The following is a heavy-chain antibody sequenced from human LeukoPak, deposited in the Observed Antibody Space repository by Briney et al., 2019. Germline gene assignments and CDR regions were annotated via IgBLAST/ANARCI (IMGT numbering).Heavy chain of an antibody. CDR3: ASRGYYYDSSGSPLGY. D-gene: IGHD3-22*01. CDR2: INHSGST. J-gene: IGHJ4*02. Sequence: SETLSLTCAVYGGSFSGYYWSWIRQPPGKGLEWIGEINHSGSTNYNPSLKSRVTISVDTSKNQFSLKLSSVTAADTAVYYCASRGYYYDSSGSPLGYWGQGTLVTVSS. V-gene: IGHV4-34*01. CDR1: GGSFSGYY.